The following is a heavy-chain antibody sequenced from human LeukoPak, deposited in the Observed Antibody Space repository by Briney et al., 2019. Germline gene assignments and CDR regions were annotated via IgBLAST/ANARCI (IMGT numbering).Heavy chain of an antibody. CDR1: EFTFSNYA. V-gene: IGHV3-30*02. D-gene: IGHD3-22*01. J-gene: IGHJ4*02. Sequence: GGSLRLSCAASEFTFSNYAMHWVRQAPGKGLEGVAFIRYDGSHKDYADSVKGRFTISRDNSKNTLYLQMNRLRAEDTAICYCVKVSYFDSSGYHGYWGQRTLVTVSS. CDR2: IRYDGSHK. CDR3: VKVSYFDSSGYHGY.